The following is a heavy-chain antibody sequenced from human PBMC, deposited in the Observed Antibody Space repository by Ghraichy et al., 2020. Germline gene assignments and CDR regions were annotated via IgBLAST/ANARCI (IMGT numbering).Heavy chain of an antibody. D-gene: IGHD3-22*01. J-gene: IGHJ4*02. Sequence: GGSLRLSCAASGFTFSSYGMHWVRQAPGKGLEWVAVISYDGSNKYYADSVKGRFTISRDNSKNTLYLQMNSLRAEDTAVYYCAKDRAITMIVVVITGYFDYWGQGTLVTVSS. CDR1: GFTFSSYG. CDR3: AKDRAITMIVVVITGYFDY. V-gene: IGHV3-30*18. CDR2: ISYDGSNK.